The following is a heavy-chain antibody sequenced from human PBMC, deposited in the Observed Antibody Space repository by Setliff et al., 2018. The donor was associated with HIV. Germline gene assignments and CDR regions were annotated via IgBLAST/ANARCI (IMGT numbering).Heavy chain of an antibody. J-gene: IGHJ4*02. CDR1: GFTFSSYW. V-gene: IGHV3-7*01. CDR3: ARESEDTAMVTTFDY. D-gene: IGHD5-18*01. Sequence: GGSLRLSCAASGFTFSSYWMSWVRQAPGKGLEWVANINQDGSEKYYVDSVKGRFTISRDNAKNSLYLQMNSLRAEDTAEYYCARESEDTAMVTTFDYWGQGTLVTVSS. CDR2: INQDGSEK.